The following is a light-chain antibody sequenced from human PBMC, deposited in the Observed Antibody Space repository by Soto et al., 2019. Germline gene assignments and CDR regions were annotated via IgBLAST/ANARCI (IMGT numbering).Light chain of an antibody. CDR1: QSVENNY. J-gene: IGKJ2*01. CDR2: GAS. V-gene: IGKV3-20*01. Sequence: EIVLTQSPGTLSLSPGERATLSCRASQSVENNYLAWYQQKPGQAPRLLIYGASTRATGIPDRFSGSGSGTHFTFNISILEPEDFSVYYWQRYGSSPMYTFGRGTKLESK. CDR3: QRYGSSPMYT.